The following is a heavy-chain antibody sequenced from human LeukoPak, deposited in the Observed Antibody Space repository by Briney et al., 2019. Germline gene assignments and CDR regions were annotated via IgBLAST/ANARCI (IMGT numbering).Heavy chain of an antibody. D-gene: IGHD2/OR15-2a*01. CDR1: GFTLSFNV. Sequence: GGSLRLSRTASGFTLSFNVIHWVRQAPGKGLEWVSRVSHDGSSKQYLDSVKGRFTISRDNSKNTVYLQMGSLRAEDTAVYYCVQDKSNSWSFDNWGQGTLVTASS. V-gene: IGHV3-30*18. CDR2: VSHDGSSK. J-gene: IGHJ4*02. CDR3: VQDKSNSWSFDN.